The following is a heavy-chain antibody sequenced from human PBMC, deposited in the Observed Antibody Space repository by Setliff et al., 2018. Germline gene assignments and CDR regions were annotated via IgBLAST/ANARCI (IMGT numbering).Heavy chain of an antibody. D-gene: IGHD3-22*01. J-gene: IGHJ4*02. CDR2: ITDDGDTT. CDR3: AKDTYYYDSSGYYVFDY. CDR1: GFTFFSYT. V-gene: IGHV3-23*01. Sequence: PGGSLRLSCTTSGFTFFSYTRNWVRQAPGKGLEWVSAITDDGDTTHYAGSVKGRCTIDRDNTNSKLYLQMNSLRVEDTAVYYCAKDTYYYDSSGYYVFDYWGQGTLVTVSS.